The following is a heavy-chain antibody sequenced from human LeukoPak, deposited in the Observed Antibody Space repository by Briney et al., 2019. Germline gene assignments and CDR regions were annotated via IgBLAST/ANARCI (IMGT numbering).Heavy chain of an antibody. J-gene: IGHJ6*04. CDR1: GFTFSSYW. D-gene: IGHD3-10*02. V-gene: IGHV3-74*01. CDR2: ISTDGSST. Sequence: GGSLRLSCAASGFTFSSYWMHWVRQAPGKGLVWVSRISTDGSSTSYADSVKGRFTISRDNGENTLYLHMNSLRADDTAVYYCAELGITMIGGVWGKGTTVTISS. CDR3: AELGITMIGGV.